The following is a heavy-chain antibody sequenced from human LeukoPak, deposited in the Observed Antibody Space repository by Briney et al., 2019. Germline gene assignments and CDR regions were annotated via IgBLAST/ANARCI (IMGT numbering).Heavy chain of an antibody. J-gene: IGHJ5*02. V-gene: IGHV3-9*01. CDR3: AKDSSSWSYNWFDP. CDR2: ISWNSGSI. CDR1: GFTFDDYA. D-gene: IGHD6-13*01. Sequence: PGRSLRLSCAASGFTFDDYAMHWVRQAPGKGLEWVSGISWNSGSIGYADSVKGRFTISRDNAKNSLYLQMNSLRAEDTALYYCAKDSSSWSYNWFDPWGQGTLVTVSS.